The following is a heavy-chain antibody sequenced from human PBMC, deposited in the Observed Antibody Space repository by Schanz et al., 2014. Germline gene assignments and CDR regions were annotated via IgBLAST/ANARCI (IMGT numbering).Heavy chain of an antibody. CDR1: GFTFSNYA. V-gene: IGHV3-23*01. CDR2: LSGSGAGT. D-gene: IGHD3-10*01. J-gene: IGHJ4*02. CDR3: AKDGIMVQGVIWERYFDS. Sequence: EVQLLESGGGLVQPGGSLRLSCAASGFTFSNYAMGWVRQTPGKGLEWVSTLSGSGAGTFYADSVKGRFTISRDNSENTLYLQMNSLRAEDTALYYCAKDGIMVQGVIWERYFDSWGQGTLVNVSS.